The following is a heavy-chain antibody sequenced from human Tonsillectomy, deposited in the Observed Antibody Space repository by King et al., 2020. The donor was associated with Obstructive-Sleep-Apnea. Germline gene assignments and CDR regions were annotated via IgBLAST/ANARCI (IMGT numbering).Heavy chain of an antibody. V-gene: IGHV3-7*03. J-gene: IGHJ3*02. CDR3: ARGGYSGYDGAFDI. CDR1: GFTFSSYW. D-gene: IGHD5-12*01. Sequence: VQLVESGGGLVQPGGSLRLSCAASGFTFSSYWMSWVRQAPGKGLEWVANRKQDGSEKYYVDSVKGRFTISRDNAKNSLYLQMNSLRAEDTAVYYCARGGYSGYDGAFDIWGQGTMVTVSS. CDR2: RKQDGSEK.